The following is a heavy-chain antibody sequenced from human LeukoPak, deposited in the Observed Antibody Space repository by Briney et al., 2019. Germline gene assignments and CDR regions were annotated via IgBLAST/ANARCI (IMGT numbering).Heavy chain of an antibody. D-gene: IGHD6-6*01. Sequence: SETLSLTCTVSGGSISSSSYYWGWIRQPPGKGLEWIGSIYYSGSTYYNPSLKSRVTISVDTSKNQFSLKLSSVTAADTAVYYCARQSIAARGYYYYMDVWGKGTTVTVSS. V-gene: IGHV4-39*07. CDR2: IYYSGST. CDR1: GGSISSSSYY. CDR3: ARQSIAARGYYYYMDV. J-gene: IGHJ6*03.